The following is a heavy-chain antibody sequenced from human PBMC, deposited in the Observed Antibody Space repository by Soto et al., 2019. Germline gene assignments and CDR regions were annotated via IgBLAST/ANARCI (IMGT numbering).Heavy chain of an antibody. CDR1: GFTFSSYA. J-gene: IGHJ4*02. Sequence: GSLRLSCAASGFTFSSYAMGWVRQAPGKGLEWVSTLTRSGTTPYAESVRGRFTISRDNSKNTLYLQMDDLRAEDTAVYYCVREFAPGSPNYDYWGLGTLVTVSS. V-gene: IGHV3-23*01. CDR3: VREFAPGSPNYDY. D-gene: IGHD3-10*01. CDR2: LTRSGTT.